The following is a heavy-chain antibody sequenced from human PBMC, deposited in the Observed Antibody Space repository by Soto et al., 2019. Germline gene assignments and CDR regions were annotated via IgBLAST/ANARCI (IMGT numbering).Heavy chain of an antibody. CDR3: ARVYYFWSGYYRKKYYYYYYGMDV. CDR2: INTSGGST. D-gene: IGHD3-3*01. J-gene: IGHJ6*02. Sequence: EASVKVSCKASGYTFTSYYMHWVRQAPGQGLEWMGIINTSGGSTSYAQKFQGRFTMTRDTSTSTVYMELSSLRSEDTALYYCARVYYFWSGYYRKKYYYYYYGMDVWGQGTTVTVSS. V-gene: IGHV1-46*01. CDR1: GYTFTSYY.